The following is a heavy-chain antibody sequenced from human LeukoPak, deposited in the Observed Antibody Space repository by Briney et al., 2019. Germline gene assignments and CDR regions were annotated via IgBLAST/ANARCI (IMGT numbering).Heavy chain of an antibody. CDR2: ISYDGSNK. CDR1: GFTFSSYA. V-gene: IGHV3-30-3*01. CDR3: AREPSPDSSGCPDY. J-gene: IGHJ4*02. D-gene: IGHD6-19*01. Sequence: GGSLRLSCAASGFTFSSYAMHWVRQAPGKGLEGVAVISYDGSNKYYADSVKGRFTISRDNSKNTLYLQMNSLRAEDTAVYYCAREPSPDSSGCPDYWGQGTLVTVSS.